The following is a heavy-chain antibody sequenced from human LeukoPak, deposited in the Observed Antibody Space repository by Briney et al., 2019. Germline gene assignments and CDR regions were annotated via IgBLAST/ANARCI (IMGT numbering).Heavy chain of an antibody. Sequence: ASETLSLTCTVSGYSISSGYYWGWIRQPPGKGLEWIGRIYHSGSTYYNPSLQSRVTISVDTSKNQFSLKLSSVTAADTAVYYCVDSGGYCSGGSCYGPYYFDYWGQGTLVTVSS. J-gene: IGHJ4*02. CDR2: IYHSGST. CDR3: VDSGGYCSGGSCYGPYYFDY. D-gene: IGHD2-15*01. V-gene: IGHV4-38-2*02. CDR1: GYSISSGYY.